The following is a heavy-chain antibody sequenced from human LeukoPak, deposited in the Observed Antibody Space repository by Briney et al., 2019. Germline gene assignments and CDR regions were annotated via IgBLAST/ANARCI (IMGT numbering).Heavy chain of an antibody. CDR1: GGSFSGYY. CDR2: INHSGST. J-gene: IGHJ4*02. D-gene: IGHD6-13*01. CDR3: ARGPDLYGSSWYYFDY. V-gene: IGHV4-34*01. Sequence: SETLSLTCAVYGGSFSGYYWSWIRQPPGKGLEWIGEINHSGSTNYNPSLKSRVTISVDTSKNQFSLKLSSVTAADTAVYYCARGPDLYGSSWYYFDYWGQGTLVTVSS.